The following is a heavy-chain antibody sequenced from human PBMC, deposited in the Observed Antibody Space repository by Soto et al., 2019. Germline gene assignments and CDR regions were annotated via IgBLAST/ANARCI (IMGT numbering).Heavy chain of an antibody. Sequence: QVQLQQWGAGLLKPSETLSLTCAVYGGSFSGYYWTWIRQSPEKGLEWIGEVNHSGTTYYNQSLKHGVSKSVHKPKNQFSLKMSSVTAADTAVYYCARGIGYCSSINCYSSRRLRFDSLGQVTLVTVSS. V-gene: IGHV4-34*01. CDR1: GGSFSGYY. CDR2: VNHSGTT. D-gene: IGHD2-2*01. J-gene: IGHJ4*02. CDR3: ARGIGYCSSINCYSSRRLRFDS.